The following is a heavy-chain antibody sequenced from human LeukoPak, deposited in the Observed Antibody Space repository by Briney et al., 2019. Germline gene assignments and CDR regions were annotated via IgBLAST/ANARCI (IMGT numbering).Heavy chain of an antibody. CDR3: ARGQEMGYSYGLPYYYYMDV. CDR2: IIPIFGTA. V-gene: IGHV1-69*13. Sequence: SVKVSCKASGGTFSSYAISWVRQAPGQGLEWMGGIIPIFGTANYAQKFQGRVTITADESTSTAYMELSSLRSEDTAVYYCARGQEMGYSYGLPYYYYMDVWAKGPRSPSP. J-gene: IGHJ6*03. D-gene: IGHD5-18*01. CDR1: GGTFSSYA.